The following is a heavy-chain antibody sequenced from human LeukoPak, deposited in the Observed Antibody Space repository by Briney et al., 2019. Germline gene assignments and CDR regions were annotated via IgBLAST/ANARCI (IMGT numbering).Heavy chain of an antibody. CDR3: ARENGSWKAFDI. J-gene: IGHJ3*02. D-gene: IGHD6-13*01. V-gene: IGHV4-39*07. CDR1: GGSISSSSYY. Sequence: SQSLSLTCTVSGGSISSSSYYWGWIRQPPGKGLEWIGSIYYSGSTYYNPSLKSRVTISVDTPKNQFSLKLSSVTAADTAVYYCARENGSWKAFDIWGQGTMVTVSS. CDR2: IYYSGST.